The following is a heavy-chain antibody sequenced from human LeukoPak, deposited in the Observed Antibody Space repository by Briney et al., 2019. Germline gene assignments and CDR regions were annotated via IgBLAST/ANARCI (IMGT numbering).Heavy chain of an antibody. CDR3: AKHLFWFGEFSNFDY. CDR1: GFTFSSYG. CDR2: ISGSGGST. J-gene: IGHJ4*02. D-gene: IGHD3-10*01. Sequence: GGTLRLSCAASGFTFSSYGMSWVRQAPGKGLEWVSAISGSGGSTYYADSVKGRFTISRDNSKNTLYLQMNSLRAEDTAVYYCAKHLFWFGEFSNFDYWGQGTLVTVSS. V-gene: IGHV3-23*01.